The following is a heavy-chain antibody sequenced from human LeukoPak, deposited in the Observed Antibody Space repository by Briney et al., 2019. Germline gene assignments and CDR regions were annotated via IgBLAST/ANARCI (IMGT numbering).Heavy chain of an antibody. CDR2: INAGNGNT. V-gene: IGHV1-3*01. D-gene: IGHD3-3*01. CDR3: ARGGFWSGYYNYYGMDV. J-gene: IGHJ6*02. Sequence: ASVKVSCKASGYTFTSYDINWVRQATGQGLEWMGWINAGNGNTKYSQKFQGRVTITRDTSASTAYMELSSLRSEDTAVYYCARGGFWSGYYNYYGMDVWGQGTTVTVSS. CDR1: GYTFTSYD.